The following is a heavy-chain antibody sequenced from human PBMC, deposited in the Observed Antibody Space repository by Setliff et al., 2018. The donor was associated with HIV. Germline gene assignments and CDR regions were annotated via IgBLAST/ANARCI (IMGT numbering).Heavy chain of an antibody. CDR3: ARLVRGGSGHYFDY. V-gene: IGHV4-38-2*01. J-gene: IGHJ4*02. CDR1: GYSISSGFY. Sequence: PSETLSLTCAVSGYSISSGFYWGWIRQPPGKGLEWIGEINHSGSTTYNPSLKSRVTISVDTSKNQFSLKLSAVTAADTALYYCARLVRGGSGHYFDYWGQGKLVTVSS. CDR2: INHSGST. D-gene: IGHD3-10*01.